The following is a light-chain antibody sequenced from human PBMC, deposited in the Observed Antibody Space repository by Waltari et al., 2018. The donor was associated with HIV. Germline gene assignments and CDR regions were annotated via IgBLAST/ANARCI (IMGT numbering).Light chain of an antibody. CDR2: EVS. Sequence: QSALTQPASVSGSPGQSITISCTGTSSDVGGYNYVSWYQQHPGKAPKLIISEVSNRPSGVSDRFSGSKSGNTASLTISGLQAEDEADYYCSSYTSSITWVFGGGTKVTVL. CDR3: SSYTSSITWV. J-gene: IGLJ3*02. CDR1: SSDVGGYNY. V-gene: IGLV2-14*01.